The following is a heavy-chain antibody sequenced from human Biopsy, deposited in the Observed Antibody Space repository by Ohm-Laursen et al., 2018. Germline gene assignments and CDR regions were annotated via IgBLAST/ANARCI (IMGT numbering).Heavy chain of an antibody. V-gene: IGHV4-59*08. J-gene: IGHJ3*02. CDR1: GGSISGSS. D-gene: IGHD6-19*01. CDR3: AKLGSGWTGDDALHI. Sequence: TLSLTCTVSGGSISGSSWSWIRQPPGRGLEWVGYISYSGSTSNNPSLKSRITISVDTSKTKISLKVTSVTAADTAVYYCAKLGSGWTGDDALHIWGQGTMVTVSS. CDR2: ISYSGST.